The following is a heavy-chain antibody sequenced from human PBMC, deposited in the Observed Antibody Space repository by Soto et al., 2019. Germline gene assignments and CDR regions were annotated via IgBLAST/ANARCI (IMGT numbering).Heavy chain of an antibody. CDR2: IWYDGNNK. J-gene: IGHJ4*02. Sequence: QVQLVESGGGVVQPGRSLRLSCAASGFTFSDYAMHWVRQAPGKGLEWVAVIWYDGNNKYYADSVKGRFTISRDNSKNTVHLEMNSLSAEDTAVYYCARETMALGDYWGQGTRVTVSS. CDR1: GFTFSDYA. CDR3: ARETMALGDY. V-gene: IGHV3-33*01. D-gene: IGHD3-16*01.